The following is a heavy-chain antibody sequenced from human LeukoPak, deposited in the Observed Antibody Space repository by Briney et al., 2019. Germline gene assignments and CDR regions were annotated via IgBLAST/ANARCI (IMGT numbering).Heavy chain of an antibody. D-gene: IGHD6-13*01. V-gene: IGHV3-30*04. Sequence: GGSLRLSCAASGFTFSSYAMSWVRQAPGKGLEWVAVISYDGSNKYYADSMKGRFTISRDNSKNTLYLQMNSLRAEDTAVFYCAKAQHSSIWGYFDYWGQGTLVTVSS. CDR3: AKAQHSSIWGYFDY. J-gene: IGHJ4*02. CDR1: GFTFSSYA. CDR2: ISYDGSNK.